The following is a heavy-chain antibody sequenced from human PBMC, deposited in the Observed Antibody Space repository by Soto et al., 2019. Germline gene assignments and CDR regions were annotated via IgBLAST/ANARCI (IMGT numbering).Heavy chain of an antibody. V-gene: IGHV4-34*01. D-gene: IGHD2-15*01. CDR2: INHSGST. CDR3: ARVDEGYCSGGSCYTFDY. CDR1: GGSFSGYY. Sequence: SETLSLTCAVYGGSFSGYYWSWIRQPPGKGLEWIGEINHSGSTNYNPSPKSRVTISVDTSKNQFSLKLSSVTAADTAVYYCARVDEGYCSGGSCYTFDYWGQGTLVTVSS. J-gene: IGHJ4*02.